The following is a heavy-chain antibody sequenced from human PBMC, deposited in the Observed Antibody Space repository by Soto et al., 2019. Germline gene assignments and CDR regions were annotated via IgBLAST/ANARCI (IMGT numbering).Heavy chain of an antibody. V-gene: IGHV3-74*01. Sequence: EVQLVESGGGLVQPGGSLRLSCVAAGFSFSSYWMLWVRQDPGKGLLWVARVSPDGGGTSYADSVKGRFTIFRDNAKNTVYLQMNSLRVEDVAVYFCARGRWELLPSAWGQGTLVTVSS. J-gene: IGHJ5*02. CDR1: GFSFSSYW. CDR2: VSPDGGGT. CDR3: ARGRWELLPSA. D-gene: IGHD1-26*01.